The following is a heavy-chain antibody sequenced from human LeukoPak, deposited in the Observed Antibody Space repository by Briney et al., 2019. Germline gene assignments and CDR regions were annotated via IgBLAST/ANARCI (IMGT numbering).Heavy chain of an antibody. CDR2: ISGSGGNT. CDR3: AKDQYGGNPQYYFDY. V-gene: IGHV3-23*01. J-gene: IGHJ4*02. CDR1: GFTFNDYA. Sequence: GESLKISCAASGFTFNDYAMHWVRQAPGKGLDWVSAISGSGGNTYYADSVKGRFTISRDNSKNTLYLQMNSLRAEDTAVYYCAKDQYGGNPQYYFDYWGQGTLVTVSS. D-gene: IGHD4-23*01.